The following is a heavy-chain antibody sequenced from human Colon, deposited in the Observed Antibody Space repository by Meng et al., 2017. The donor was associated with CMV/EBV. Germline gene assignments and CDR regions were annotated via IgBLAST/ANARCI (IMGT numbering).Heavy chain of an antibody. V-gene: IGHV3-7*01. CDR2: IKQDGSER. J-gene: IGHJ4*01. D-gene: IGHD3-3*01. CDR1: GFTFSYYW. Sequence: GGSLRLSCAASGFTFSYYWMSWVRQAPGKGLEWVANIKQDGSERYYVDSVKGRFTVSRDNAKNSLYLQLSSLRAEDTAVYYCARIHYDSWSGYYRDYWGQEHWSPSPQ. CDR3: ARIHYDSWSGYYRDY.